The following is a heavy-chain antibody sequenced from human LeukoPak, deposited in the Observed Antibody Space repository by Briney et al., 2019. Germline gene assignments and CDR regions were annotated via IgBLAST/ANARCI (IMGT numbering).Heavy chain of an antibody. D-gene: IGHD2-15*01. CDR2: ISGSGGNT. V-gene: IGHV3-23*01. Sequence: PGGSLRLSCAASGFTFSNYAMSWVRQAPGKGLEWVSAISGSGGNTYYADSVKGRFTISRDNSKNTLYLQMNSLRADDTAVYYCAKDNRYCSGGSCPYYFDYWGQGTLVTVSS. J-gene: IGHJ4*02. CDR3: AKDNRYCSGGSCPYYFDY. CDR1: GFTFSNYA.